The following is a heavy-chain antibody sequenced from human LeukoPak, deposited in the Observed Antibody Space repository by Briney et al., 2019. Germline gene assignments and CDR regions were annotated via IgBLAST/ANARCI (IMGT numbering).Heavy chain of an antibody. J-gene: IGHJ6*02. CDR2: IIPIFGTA. CDR3: ARGVASRTPYYYYGMDV. Sequence: SVKVSCKASGGTFSSYAISWVRQAPGQGLEWMGGIIPIFGTANYAQKFQGRVTITADESTSTAYMELSSLRSEDTAVYYCARGVASRTPYYYYGMDVWGQGTTVTVSS. CDR1: GGTFSSYA. D-gene: IGHD2-15*01. V-gene: IGHV1-69*13.